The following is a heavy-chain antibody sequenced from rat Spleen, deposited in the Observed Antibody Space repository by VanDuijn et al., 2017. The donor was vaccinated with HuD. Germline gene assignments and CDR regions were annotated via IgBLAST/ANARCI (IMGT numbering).Heavy chain of an antibody. CDR1: GFTFSDYG. J-gene: IGHJ4*01. V-gene: IGHV5-29*01. CDR3: ARQDDGYGYFYVMDV. CDR2: ISPSGGST. Sequence: EVQLVESGGGLVQPGRSLKLSCAASGFTFSDYGVAWVRQAPTKGLEWVASISPSGGSTYYRDSVKGRFTISRDNAKSTLYLQMDSLRSEDPATYYCARQDDGYGYFYVMDVWGQGASVTVSS. D-gene: IGHD1-7*01.